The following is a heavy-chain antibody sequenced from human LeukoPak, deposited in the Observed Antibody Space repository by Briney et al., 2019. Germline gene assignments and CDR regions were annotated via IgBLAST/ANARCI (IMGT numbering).Heavy chain of an antibody. D-gene: IGHD6-19*01. CDR3: ARGIAVAGSSGPFDP. Sequence: SETLSLTCTVSGGSISSYYWSWIRQPPGKGLEWIGYIYYSGSTNYNPSLKSRVTISVDTSKNQSSLKLSSVTAADTAVYYCARGIAVAGSSGPFDPWGQGTLVTVSS. CDR1: GGSISSYY. CDR2: IYYSGST. J-gene: IGHJ5*02. V-gene: IGHV4-59*01.